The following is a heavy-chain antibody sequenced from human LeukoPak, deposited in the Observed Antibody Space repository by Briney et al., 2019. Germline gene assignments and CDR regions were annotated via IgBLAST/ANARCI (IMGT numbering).Heavy chain of an antibody. Sequence: SETLSLTCAVYGGSFSGYYWSWIRQPPGKGLEWIGEINHSGNTNYNPSLKSRVTISVDTSKNQFSLKLSSVTAADTAVYYCARGFVVVAATGAFDIWGQGTMVTVSS. CDR1: GGSFSGYY. CDR3: ARGFVVVAATGAFDI. CDR2: INHSGNT. V-gene: IGHV4-34*01. J-gene: IGHJ3*02. D-gene: IGHD2-15*01.